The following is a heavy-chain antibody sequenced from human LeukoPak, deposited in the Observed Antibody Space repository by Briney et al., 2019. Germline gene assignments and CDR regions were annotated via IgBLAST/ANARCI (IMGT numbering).Heavy chain of an antibody. D-gene: IGHD3-9*01. CDR3: ARELLLRYFDW. CDR2: ISSSSSTI. V-gene: IGHV3-48*04. Sequence: ETLSLTCTVSGGSISSSSYYWGWVRQAPGKGLEWVSYISSSSSTIYYADSVKGRFTISRDNAKNSLYLQMNSLRAEDTAVYYCARELLLRYFDWLGQGTLVTVSS. J-gene: IGHJ4*02. CDR1: GGSISSSSYY.